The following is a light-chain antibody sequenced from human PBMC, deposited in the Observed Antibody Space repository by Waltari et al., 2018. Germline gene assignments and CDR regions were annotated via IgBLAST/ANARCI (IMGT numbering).Light chain of an antibody. CDR1: LSILHSSENKNQ. Sequence: DIVMTQSPDSLSVSLGERATINCKSSLSILHSSENKNQIGWYQQKSGQSPKLLIDGAARRESGVPDRFRGSGSGADSTLTIRSLLPGDVAVCYCQQYYSTPFAFGPGTKVDIK. CDR2: GAA. V-gene: IGKV4-1*01. CDR3: QQYYSTPFA. J-gene: IGKJ3*01.